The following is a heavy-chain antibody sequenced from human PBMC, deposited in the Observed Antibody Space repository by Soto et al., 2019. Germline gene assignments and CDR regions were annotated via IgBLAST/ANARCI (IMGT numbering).Heavy chain of an antibody. CDR2: INAGNGNT. V-gene: IGHV1-3*01. D-gene: IGHD6-6*01. J-gene: IGHJ3*02. Sequence: ASVKVSCKASGYTFTSYAMHWVRQAPGQRLEWMGWINAGNGNTKYSQKFQGRVTITRDTSASTAYMELSSLRSEDTAVYYCARDPGIAARPDAFDIWGQGTMVTVSS. CDR1: GYTFTSYA. CDR3: ARDPGIAARPDAFDI.